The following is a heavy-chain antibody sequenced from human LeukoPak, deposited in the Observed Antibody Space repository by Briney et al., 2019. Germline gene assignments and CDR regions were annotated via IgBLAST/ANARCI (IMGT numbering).Heavy chain of an antibody. D-gene: IGHD1-26*01. V-gene: IGHV3-33*06. CDR2: IWYDGSNK. Sequence: PGGSLRLSCAASGFTFSSYGMHWVRQAPGKGLEWVAVIWYDGSNKYYADSVKVRFTISRDNSKNTLYLQMNSLRAEDTAVYYCAKDVAVGATILSYWGQGTLVTVSS. CDR1: GFTFSSYG. J-gene: IGHJ4*02. CDR3: AKDVAVGATILSY.